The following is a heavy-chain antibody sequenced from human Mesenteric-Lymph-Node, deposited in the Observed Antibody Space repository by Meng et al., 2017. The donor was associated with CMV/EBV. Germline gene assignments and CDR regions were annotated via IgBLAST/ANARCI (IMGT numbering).Heavy chain of an antibody. Sequence: SETLSLTCTVSGGSISSSSYYWGWIRQPPGKGLEWIGSIYYSGSTYYNPSLKSRVTISVDTSKNQFSLKVTSVTAADTAVYSCARRYCGSTSCYTHFDYWGQGTLVTVSS. CDR1: GGSISSSSYY. CDR2: IYYSGST. CDR3: ARRYCGSTSCYTHFDY. V-gene: IGHV4-39*01. J-gene: IGHJ4*02. D-gene: IGHD2-2*02.